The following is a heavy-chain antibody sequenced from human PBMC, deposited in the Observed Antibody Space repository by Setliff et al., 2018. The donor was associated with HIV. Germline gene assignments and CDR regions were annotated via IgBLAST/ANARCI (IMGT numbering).Heavy chain of an antibody. CDR3: ARDQTPLDAFYI. D-gene: IGHD2-15*01. CDR2: INPNTGGT. CDR1: GYTFNGHY. V-gene: IGHV1-2*02. Sequence: ASVKVSCKSSGYTFNGHYIHWVRQAPGQGLEWMGWINPNTGGTNYAQKFQGRVTMTRDTSISTAYMELRRLRSDDTAMYYCARDQTPLDAFYIWGQGTMVTVSS. J-gene: IGHJ3*02.